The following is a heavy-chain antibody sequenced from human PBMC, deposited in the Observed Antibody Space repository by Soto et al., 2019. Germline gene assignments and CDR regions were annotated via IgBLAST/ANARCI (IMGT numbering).Heavy chain of an antibody. D-gene: IGHD3-10*01. CDR1: GFSPTTGGEG. J-gene: IGHJ6*02. V-gene: IGHV2-5*02. CDR2: IYWDDEK. Sequence: FGPTLVNPTQTLTLTCTFSGFSPTTGGEGVGWIRQPPGKALEWLALIYWDDEKRYRPSLKSRLTITKDTSKNQVVLTMTNMDPVDTATYYCGYRVREWFGELSDYSGMDVWGQGTTVTVS. CDR3: GYRVREWFGELSDYSGMDV.